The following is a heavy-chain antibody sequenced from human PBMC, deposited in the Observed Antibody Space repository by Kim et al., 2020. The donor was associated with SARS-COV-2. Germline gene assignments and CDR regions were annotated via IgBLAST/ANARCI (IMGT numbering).Heavy chain of an antibody. CDR1: GYTFTSYD. CDR3: ARSRTEYYYYYYGMDV. Sequence: ASVKVSCKASGYTFTSYDINWVRQATGQGLEWMGWMNPNSGNTGYAQKFQGGVTMTRNTSISTAYMELSSLRSEDTAVYYCARSRTEYYYYYYGMDVWGQGTTVTVSS. J-gene: IGHJ6*02. D-gene: IGHD2-21*02. V-gene: IGHV1-8*01. CDR2: MNPNSGNT.